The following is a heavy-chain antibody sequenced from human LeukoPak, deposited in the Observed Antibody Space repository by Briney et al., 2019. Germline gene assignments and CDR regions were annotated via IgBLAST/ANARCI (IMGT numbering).Heavy chain of an antibody. D-gene: IGHD4-17*01. V-gene: IGHV1-2*02. Sequence: ASVKVSCKASGYTFTGYYMHWVRQAPGQGLEWMGWINPNSGGTNYAQKFQGRVTMTRDTSISTAYMELSRLRSDDTAVYYCARGYGDYEPWFDPWGQGTLVTVSS. CDR1: GYTFTGYY. CDR3: ARGYGDYEPWFDP. CDR2: INPNSGGT. J-gene: IGHJ5*02.